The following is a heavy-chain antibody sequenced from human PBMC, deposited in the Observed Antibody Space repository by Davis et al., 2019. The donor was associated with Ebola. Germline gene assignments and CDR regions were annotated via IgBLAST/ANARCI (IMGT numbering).Heavy chain of an antibody. CDR3: ARDRAAAAKGYFQH. Sequence: GESLKISCAASGFTFSSYGMHWVRQAPGKGLEWVAVISYDGSNKYYADSVKGRFTISRDNSKNTLYLQMNSLRAEDTAVYYCARDRAAAAKGYFQHWGQGTLVTVSS. CDR1: GFTFSSYG. J-gene: IGHJ1*01. D-gene: IGHD6-13*01. CDR2: ISYDGSNK. V-gene: IGHV3-30*03.